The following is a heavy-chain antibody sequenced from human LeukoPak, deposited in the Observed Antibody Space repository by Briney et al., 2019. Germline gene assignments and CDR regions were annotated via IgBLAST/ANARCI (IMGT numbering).Heavy chain of an antibody. D-gene: IGHD2-15*01. Sequence: SVKVSCKASGGTFSSYAISWVRQAPGQGLELMGRIIPIFGTANYAQKFQGRVTITTDESTSTAYMELSSLRSEDTAVYYCARENGDIVVVVAASSWFDPWGQGTLVTVSS. J-gene: IGHJ5*02. CDR3: ARENGDIVVVVAASSWFDP. V-gene: IGHV1-69*05. CDR1: GGTFSSYA. CDR2: IIPIFGTA.